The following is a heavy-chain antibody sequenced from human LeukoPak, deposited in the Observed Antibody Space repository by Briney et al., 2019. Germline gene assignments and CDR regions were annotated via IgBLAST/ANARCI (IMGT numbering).Heavy chain of an antibody. V-gene: IGHV4-38-2*01. CDR3: ARLVTVTTGGYYFDY. D-gene: IGHD4-17*01. J-gene: IGHJ4*02. Sequence: SETLSLTCAVSGYSISSGYYWGWIRQPPGKGLEWIGSIYHSGSTYYNPSLKSRVTISVDTSKNQFSLSLSSVTAADTAVYYCARLVTVTTGGYYFDYWGQGTLVTVST. CDR1: GYSISSGYY. CDR2: IYHSGST.